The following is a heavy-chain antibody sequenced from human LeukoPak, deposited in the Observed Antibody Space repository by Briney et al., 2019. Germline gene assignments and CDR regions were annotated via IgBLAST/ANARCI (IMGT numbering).Heavy chain of an antibody. D-gene: IGHD1-26*01. J-gene: IGHJ4*02. CDR3: ARLSIVGATNFDY. CDR1: GGPNNRSSYY. CDR2: IYNSGST. V-gene: IGHV4-39*07. Sequence: PSETLSLTCSVSGGPNNRSSYYWGWIRQPPGKGLEWIGSIYNSGSTTYKPSLKSRVTISVDTSKNQFSLKLSSVTAADTAVYYCARLSIVGATNFDYWGQGTLVTVSS.